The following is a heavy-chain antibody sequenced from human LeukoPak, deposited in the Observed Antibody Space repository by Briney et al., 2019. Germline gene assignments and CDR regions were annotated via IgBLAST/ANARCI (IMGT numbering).Heavy chain of an antibody. Sequence: PSQTLSLTCTVSGGSISSGDYYWSWIRQPPEKGLEWIGYIYYSGSTYYNPSLKSRVTISVDTSKNQFSLKLSSVTAADTAVYYCAGGEVIIRGGYNWFDLWGQGTLVTVSS. V-gene: IGHV4-30-4*08. D-gene: IGHD3-3*01. J-gene: IGHJ5*02. CDR3: AGGEVIIRGGYNWFDL. CDR1: GGSISSGDYY. CDR2: IYYSGST.